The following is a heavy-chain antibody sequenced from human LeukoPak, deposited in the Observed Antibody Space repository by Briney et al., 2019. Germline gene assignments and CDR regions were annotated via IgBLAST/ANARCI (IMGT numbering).Heavy chain of an antibody. Sequence: GESLKISCKGSGYSFTTFWIGWVRQMPGKGLEWMGIIYPGDSNTRYRPSFQGQVTISADQSISTAYLQWSSLKASDTAMYYCARQNYYDSSGYLERADAFDIWGQGTMVTVSS. V-gene: IGHV5-51*01. J-gene: IGHJ3*02. CDR3: ARQNYYDSSGYLERADAFDI. D-gene: IGHD3-22*01. CDR1: GYSFTTFW. CDR2: IYPGDSNT.